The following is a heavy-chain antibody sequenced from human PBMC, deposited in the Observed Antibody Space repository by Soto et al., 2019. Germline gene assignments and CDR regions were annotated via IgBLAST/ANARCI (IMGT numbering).Heavy chain of an antibody. D-gene: IGHD5-18*01. CDR2: IWYDGSNK. CDR3: ARGRSRIQLWLDY. Sequence: QVQLVESGGGVVQPGRSLRLSCAASGFTFSSYGMHWVRQAPGKGLEWVAVIWYDGSNKYYADSVKGRFTISRDNSKNTLYLQMNSLRAEDTAVYYCARGRSRIQLWLDYWGQGTLVTVSS. CDR1: GFTFSSYG. V-gene: IGHV3-33*01. J-gene: IGHJ4*02.